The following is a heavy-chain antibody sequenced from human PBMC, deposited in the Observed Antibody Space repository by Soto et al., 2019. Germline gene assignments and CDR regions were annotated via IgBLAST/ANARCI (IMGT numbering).Heavy chain of an antibody. CDR1: GYTFSNYG. Sequence: QVQLVQSGGEVKRPGASVKVSCKTSGYTFSNYGITWVRQAPGQPLEWLGWISLYSDGTNYAQKFQGRVSMTTDTSTTKAYMELRGLRSDDTAVYYCARVVPGAEAWFGPWGQGTLGTVSS. V-gene: IGHV1-18*01. J-gene: IGHJ5*02. CDR2: ISLYSDGT. D-gene: IGHD2-2*01. CDR3: ARVVPGAEAWFGP.